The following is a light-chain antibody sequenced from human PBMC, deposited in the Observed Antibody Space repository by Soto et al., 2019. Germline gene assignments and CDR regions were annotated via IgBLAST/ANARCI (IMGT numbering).Light chain of an antibody. Sequence: EIVLTQSPGTLSLAPGERATLSCRASQSVSSSYLVWYQQKPGQAPRLLIYGASSRATGIPDRFSGSGSGTDFTLTISRLEPEDFVVYYCQQYDSSSWTFGQGNKVEIK. CDR1: QSVSSSY. CDR2: GAS. V-gene: IGKV3-20*01. J-gene: IGKJ1*01. CDR3: QQYDSSSWT.